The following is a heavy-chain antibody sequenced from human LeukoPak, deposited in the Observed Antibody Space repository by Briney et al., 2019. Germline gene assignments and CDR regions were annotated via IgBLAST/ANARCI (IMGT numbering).Heavy chain of an antibody. CDR1: GFTFSSYG. V-gene: IGHV3-33*01. D-gene: IGHD3-3*01. CDR3: AREANLYYDFWSGYHGAYNY. J-gene: IGHJ4*02. Sequence: GGSLRLSCAASGFTFSSYGMHWVRQAPGKGLEWVAVIWYDGSNKYYADSVKGRFAISRDNSKNTLYLQMNSLRAEDTAVYYCAREANLYYDFWSGYHGAYNYWGQGTLVTVSS. CDR2: IWYDGSNK.